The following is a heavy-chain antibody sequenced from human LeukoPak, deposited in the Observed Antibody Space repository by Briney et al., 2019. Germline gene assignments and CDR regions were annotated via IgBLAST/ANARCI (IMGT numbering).Heavy chain of an antibody. J-gene: IGHJ4*02. D-gene: IGHD2-15*01. CDR1: GFTFDDYA. V-gene: IGHV3-43*02. CDR2: ISGDGGST. Sequence: GGSLRLSCAASGFTFDDYAMHWVRQAPGKGLEWVSLISGDGGSTYYADSVKGRFTISRDNSKNSLYLQTNSLRTEDTALYYCAKSHLRGSCPAHWGQGTLVTVSS. CDR3: AKSHLRGSCPAH.